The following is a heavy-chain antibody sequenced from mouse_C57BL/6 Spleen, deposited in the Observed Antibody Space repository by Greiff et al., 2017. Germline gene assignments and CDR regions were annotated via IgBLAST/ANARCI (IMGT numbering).Heavy chain of an antibody. J-gene: IGHJ2*01. CDR2: IHPSDSDT. Sequence: VQLQQSGAELVKPGASVKVSCKASGYTFTSYWMHWVKQRPGQGLEWIGRIHPSDSDTNYNQKFKGKATLTVDKSSSTAYMQLSRLTSEDSAVYYCAIRAVVATGDYWGQGTTLTVSS. D-gene: IGHD1-1*01. CDR1: GYTFTSYW. CDR3: AIRAVVATGDY. V-gene: IGHV1-74*01.